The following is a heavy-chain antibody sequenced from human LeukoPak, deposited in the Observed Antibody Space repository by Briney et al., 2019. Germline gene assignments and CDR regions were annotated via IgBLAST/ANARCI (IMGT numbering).Heavy chain of an antibody. CDR2: INHSGST. J-gene: IGHJ3*02. CDR3: ASLPGIVGATVAFDI. D-gene: IGHD1-26*01. CDR1: GGSFSGYY. V-gene: IGHV4-34*01. Sequence: SETLSLTCAVYGGSFSGYYWSWIRQPPGKGLEWIGEINHSGSTNYNPSLKSRVTISVDTSKNQFSLKLSSVTAADTAVYYCASLPGIVGATVAFDIWGQGTMVTVSS.